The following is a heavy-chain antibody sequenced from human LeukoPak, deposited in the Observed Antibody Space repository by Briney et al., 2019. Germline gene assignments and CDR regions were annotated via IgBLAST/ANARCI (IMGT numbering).Heavy chain of an antibody. D-gene: IGHD2-15*01. CDR1: GGSISSSNW. CDR3: ARAINELPDWFDP. J-gene: IGHJ5*02. Sequence: SGTLSLTCAVSGGSISSSNWWSWVHQPPGKGLEWIGEIYHSGSTNYNPSLKSRVTISVDKSKNQFSLKLSSVTAADTAVYYCARAINELPDWFDPWGQGTLVTVSS. V-gene: IGHV4-4*02. CDR2: IYHSGST.